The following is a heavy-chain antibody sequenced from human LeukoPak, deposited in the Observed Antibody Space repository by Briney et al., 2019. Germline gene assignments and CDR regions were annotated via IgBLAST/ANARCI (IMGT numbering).Heavy chain of an antibody. CDR2: IYHSGST. CDR3: ARTAGSGYYPIDY. CDR1: GGSISSGGYS. D-gene: IGHD3-22*01. V-gene: IGHV4-30-2*01. J-gene: IGHJ4*02. Sequence: SETLSLTSAVSGGSISSGGYSWSWIRQPPGKGLEWIGYIYHSGSTYYNPSLKSRVTISVDRSKNQFSLKLSSVTAADTAVYYCARTAGSGYYPIDYWGQGTLVTVSS.